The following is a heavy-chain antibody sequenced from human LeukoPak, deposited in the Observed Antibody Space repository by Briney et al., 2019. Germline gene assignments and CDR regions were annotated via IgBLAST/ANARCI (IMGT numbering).Heavy chain of an antibody. J-gene: IGHJ5*02. Sequence: SETLSLTCTVSGGSISSYYWSWIRQPPGKGLEWIGYIYYSGSTNYNPSLKSRVTISVDTSKNQFSLKLSSVTAADTAVYYCARQISGPNNNWFDPWGQGTLVTVSS. D-gene: IGHD3-10*01. CDR2: IYYSGST. CDR3: ARQISGPNNNWFDP. CDR1: GGSISSYY. V-gene: IGHV4-59*01.